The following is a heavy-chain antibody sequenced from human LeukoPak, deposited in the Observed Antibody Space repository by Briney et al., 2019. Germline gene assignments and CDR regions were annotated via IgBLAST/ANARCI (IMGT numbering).Heavy chain of an antibody. D-gene: IGHD4-17*01. CDR2: INPNSGGT. CDR3: ARVGDYVGAFDI. J-gene: IGHJ3*02. Sequence: ASVKVSCKASGYTFTGYYMHWVRQAPGQGLEWMGWINPNSGGTNYAQNFQGRVTMTRDTSISKAYMELSSLRSDDTAVYYCARVGDYVGAFDIWGQGTMVT. CDR1: GYTFTGYY. V-gene: IGHV1-2*02.